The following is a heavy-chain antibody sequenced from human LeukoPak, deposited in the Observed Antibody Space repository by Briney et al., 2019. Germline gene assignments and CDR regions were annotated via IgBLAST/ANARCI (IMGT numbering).Heavy chain of an antibody. CDR1: GYSFTNYW. V-gene: IGHV5-51*01. CDR2: IYPDDSDT. J-gene: IGHJ4*02. CDR3: ATASISWYGVYYFDY. Sequence: GESLKISCKGSGYSFTNYWIGWVRQMPGKGLEWMGIIYPDDSDTRYSPSFQGQVTISADKSISTAYLQWNSLKASDTAMYYCATASISWYGVYYFDYWGQGTLVTVSS. D-gene: IGHD6-13*01.